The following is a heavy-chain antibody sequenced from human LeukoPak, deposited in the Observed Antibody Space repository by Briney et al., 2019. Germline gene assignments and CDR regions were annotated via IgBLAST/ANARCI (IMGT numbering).Heavy chain of an antibody. J-gene: IGHJ4*02. CDR1: GFTFSSYS. D-gene: IGHD6-13*01. CDR3: ARDLGSSSPNAY. Sequence: GGSLRLSCAASGFTFSSYSMNWVRQAPGKGLEWVSSISSSSSYIYYADAVKGRFTISRDNAKNSLYLQMNSLRAEDTAVYYCARDLGSSSPNAYWGQGTLVTVSS. CDR2: ISSSSSYI. V-gene: IGHV3-21*01.